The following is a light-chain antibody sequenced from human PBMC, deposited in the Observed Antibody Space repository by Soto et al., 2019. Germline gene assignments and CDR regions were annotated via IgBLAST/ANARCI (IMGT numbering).Light chain of an antibody. J-gene: IGLJ1*01. V-gene: IGLV2-14*01. CDR1: SSDVGGYNY. CDR3: ISYTTSVTYV. CDR2: GVS. Sequence: QSVLTQRASVSGSPGQSITISCTGTSSDVGGYNYVSWYQQHPGKAPKLMISGVSNRPSGVSNRFSGSKSGNTASLTISGLQTEDEADYYCISYTTSVTYVFGTGTKVTVL.